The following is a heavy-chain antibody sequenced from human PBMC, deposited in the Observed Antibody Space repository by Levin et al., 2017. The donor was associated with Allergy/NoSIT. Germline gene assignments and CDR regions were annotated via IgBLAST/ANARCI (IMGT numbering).Heavy chain of an antibody. CDR2: IKSKGDGGTT. J-gene: IGHJ4*02. Sequence: GESLKISCAASGFTFSDACMTWVRQAPGKGLEWVGRIKSKGDGGTTEYAAPVKGRFTISRDDSENTLYLQMNSLNTDDTAIYYCTTYHSNGWYDLGYWGQGTLVTVSA. D-gene: IGHD6-19*01. CDR3: TTYHSNGWYDLGY. V-gene: IGHV3-15*01. CDR1: GFTFSDAC.